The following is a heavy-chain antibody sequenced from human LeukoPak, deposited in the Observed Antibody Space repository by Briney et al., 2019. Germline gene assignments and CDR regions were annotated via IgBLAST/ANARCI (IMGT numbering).Heavy chain of an antibody. CDR1: GFTFSSYS. Sequence: QPGGSLRLSCAASGFTFSSYSMVWVRQAPGKGLLWVSRINSDGSSTSYADSVKGRFTISRDNAKNTLYLQMNSLRAEDTAVYYCARRIAAAAAPYYFDYWGQGTLVTVSS. CDR2: INSDGSST. V-gene: IGHV3-74*01. CDR3: ARRIAAAAAPYYFDY. J-gene: IGHJ4*02. D-gene: IGHD6-13*01.